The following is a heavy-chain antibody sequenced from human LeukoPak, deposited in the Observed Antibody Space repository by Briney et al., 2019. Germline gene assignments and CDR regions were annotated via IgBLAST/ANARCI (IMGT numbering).Heavy chain of an antibody. J-gene: IGHJ4*02. V-gene: IGHV4-4*07. CDR3: ARDKGYFGSGRFDQ. Sequence: SETLSLTCTVSGGSISGYYWSWIRQPAGKGLECIGRIYSSGTANYNPSLKSRVTMSVDTSKNQVSLKLTSVTAADTAVYYCARDKGYFGSGRFDQWGQGTLVTVSS. CDR2: IYSSGTA. CDR1: GGSISGYY. D-gene: IGHD3-10*01.